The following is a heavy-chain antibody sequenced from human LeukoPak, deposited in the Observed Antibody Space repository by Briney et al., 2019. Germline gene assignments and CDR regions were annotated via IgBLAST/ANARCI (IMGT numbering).Heavy chain of an antibody. D-gene: IGHD3-9*01. CDR3: ARDLRYFGAFDI. CDR2: IYYDGSSK. Sequence: GGSLRLSCAASGFTFSNYGIHWVRQAPGKGLEWVAFIYYDGSSKYYADSVKGRFTISRDNSKNTVYLQMNSLRGEDTAVYYCARDLRYFGAFDIWGQGTMVTVSS. V-gene: IGHV3-30*19. CDR1: GFTFSNYG. J-gene: IGHJ3*02.